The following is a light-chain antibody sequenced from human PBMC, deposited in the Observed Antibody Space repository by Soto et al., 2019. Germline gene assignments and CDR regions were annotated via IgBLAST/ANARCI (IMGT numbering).Light chain of an antibody. V-gene: IGLV1-47*01. CDR1: SSNIGTND. J-gene: IGLJ2*01. CDR2: RSN. CDR3: ASWDYSLSGVL. Sequence: QLVLTQPPSASGIPGQRVTISCSGSSSNIGTNDAFWYQQLPGTAPKLLIYRSNQRPSGVPDRFSGSKSGTSASLAISGLRSEDEADYYCASWDYSLSGVLFGGGTKLTVL.